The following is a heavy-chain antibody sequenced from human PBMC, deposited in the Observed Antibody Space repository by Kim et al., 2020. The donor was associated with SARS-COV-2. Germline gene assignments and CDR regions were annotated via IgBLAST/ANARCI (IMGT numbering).Heavy chain of an antibody. CDR1: GFTFSNAW. CDR3: TTEVGLFSYDSSGYLDY. J-gene: IGHJ4*02. D-gene: IGHD3-22*01. CDR2: IKSKTDGGTT. V-gene: IGHV3-15*01. Sequence: GGSLRLSCAASGFTFSNAWMSWVRQAPGKGLEWVGRIKSKTDGGTTDYAAPVKGRFTISRDDSKNTLYLQMNSLKTEDTAVYYCTTEVGLFSYDSSGYLDYWGQGTLVTVSS.